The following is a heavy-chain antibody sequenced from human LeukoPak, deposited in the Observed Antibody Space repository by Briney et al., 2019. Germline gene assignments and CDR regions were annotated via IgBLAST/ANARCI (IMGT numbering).Heavy chain of an antibody. D-gene: IGHD6-13*01. CDR3: TRHIAAAGPDY. J-gene: IGHJ4*02. V-gene: IGHV5-51*01. CDR2: IYAGDSGT. CDR1: GYTFTSYS. Sequence: GESLKISCKASGYTFTSYSIGWVRQMPGKGLEWMAIIYAGDSGTRISPSFQGQVTISADKSISTAYLQWSSLKASDTAIYYCTRHIAAAGPDYWGQGTLVTVSS.